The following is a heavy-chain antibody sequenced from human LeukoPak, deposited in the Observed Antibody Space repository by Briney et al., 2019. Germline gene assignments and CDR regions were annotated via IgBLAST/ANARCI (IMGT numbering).Heavy chain of an antibody. CDR2: IYYSGST. D-gene: IGHD2-2*01. CDR3: ARTTKYQFKWAGFDP. CDR1: GGSITTSSYY. J-gene: IGHJ5*02. Sequence: SETLSLTCTVSGGSITTSSYYWGWIRQPPGKGLEWIGIIYYSGSTNYNPSLKSRVTISVDTSKNQFSLKLSSVTAADTAVYYCARTTKYQFKWAGFDPWGQGTLVAVSS. V-gene: IGHV4-39*07.